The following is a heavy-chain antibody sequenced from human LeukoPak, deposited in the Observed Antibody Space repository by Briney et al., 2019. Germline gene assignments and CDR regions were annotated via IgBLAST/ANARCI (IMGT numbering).Heavy chain of an antibody. D-gene: IGHD2-2*01. CDR1: GGTLTSGGYS. Sequence: SETLSLTCAVSGGTLTSGGYSWSWIRQSLGKALEWIGYIYYSGSAYYNPSLKSRVDISFDTSKNQFSLRMTSVTAADSAIYFCARIRISSTSQNYFDPWGQGTLVTVSS. CDR2: IYYSGSA. CDR3: ARIRISSTSQNYFDP. J-gene: IGHJ5*02. V-gene: IGHV4-30-4*07.